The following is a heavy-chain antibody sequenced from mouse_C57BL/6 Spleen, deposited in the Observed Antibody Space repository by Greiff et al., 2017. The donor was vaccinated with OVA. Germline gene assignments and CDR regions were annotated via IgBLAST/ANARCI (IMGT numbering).Heavy chain of an antibody. V-gene: IGHV5-17*01. CDR1: GFTFSDYG. J-gene: IGHJ2*01. D-gene: IGHD1-1*01. Sequence: DVLLVESGGGLVKPGGSLKLSCAASGFTFSDYGMHWVRQAPEKGLGWVAYISSGSSSIYYADTVKGRFTISRDNAKNTLFLQMTSLRSEDTAMCYWTGLYYYGVDWFDYWGQGTTLTVSS. CDR2: ISSGSSSI. CDR3: TGLYYYGVDWFDY.